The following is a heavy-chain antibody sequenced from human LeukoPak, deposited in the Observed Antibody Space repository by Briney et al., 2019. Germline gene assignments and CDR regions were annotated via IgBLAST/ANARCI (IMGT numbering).Heavy chain of an antibody. CDR2: LYYSGNT. Sequence: ASETLSLTCTVPGGSISRHYWSWIRQPPGKGLEWIGYLYYSGNTNYNPSLQSRVTISVDTSKNQFHLKLSSVTAADTAVYYCARGGQRQYYDSTGQFDPWGQGTLVTVSS. D-gene: IGHD3-22*01. CDR1: GGSISRHY. V-gene: IGHV4-59*11. J-gene: IGHJ5*02. CDR3: ARGGQRQYYDSTGQFDP.